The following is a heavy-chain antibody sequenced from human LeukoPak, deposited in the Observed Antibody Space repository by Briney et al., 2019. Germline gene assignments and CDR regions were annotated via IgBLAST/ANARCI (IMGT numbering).Heavy chain of an antibody. Sequence: RASVKVSCKASGYTFTSYGISWVRQAPGQGPEWMGWISAYNGNTNYAQKLQGRVTMTTDTSTSTAYMELRSLRSEDTAVYYCATGYCRSNVCYNYYYIDVWGIGTTVTVSS. J-gene: IGHJ6*03. D-gene: IGHD2-2*02. CDR2: ISAYNGNT. CDR3: ATGYCRSNVCYNYYYIDV. V-gene: IGHV1-18*01. CDR1: GYTFTSYG.